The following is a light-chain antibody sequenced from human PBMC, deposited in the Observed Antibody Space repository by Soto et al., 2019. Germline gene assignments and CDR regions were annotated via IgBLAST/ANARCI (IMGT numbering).Light chain of an antibody. V-gene: IGKV3-20*01. J-gene: IGKJ2*01. CDR1: QSVSSSS. CDR3: QQYGSSPYT. Sequence: EIVLTQFPGTLSLSPGERATLSCRASQSVSSSSLAWYHQKSGQAPRLLISGASNRATGIPDRFSGSGSGTDFTLTIGRLEPEDFAVYYCQQYGSSPYTFGQGTKLEIK. CDR2: GAS.